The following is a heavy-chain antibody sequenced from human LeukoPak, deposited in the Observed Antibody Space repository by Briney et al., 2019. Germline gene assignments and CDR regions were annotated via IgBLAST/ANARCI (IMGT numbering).Heavy chain of an antibody. J-gene: IGHJ4*02. CDR2: IIPIFGTA. CDR3: ARTQTMVVTDPFDY. Sequence: ASVKVPCKASGGTFSSYAISWVRQAPGQGLEWMGRIIPIFGTANYAQKFQGRVTITTDESTSTAYMELSGLRSEDTAVYYCARTQTMVVTDPFDYWGQGTLVTVSS. D-gene: IGHD4-23*01. V-gene: IGHV1-69*05. CDR1: GGTFSSYA.